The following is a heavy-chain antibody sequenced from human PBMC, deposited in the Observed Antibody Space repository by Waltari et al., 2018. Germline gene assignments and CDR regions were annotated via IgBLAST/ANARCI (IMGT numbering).Heavy chain of an antibody. CDR2: ISNDESSL. V-gene: IGHV3-74*03. Sequence: EEQLLESGGGLVQPGDSLRLSCAASGFRFSNYWMHWVRHAPGKGLVWVARISNDESSLTYADSVKGRFTISRDNAKNTLYLQMKRLRAEDTAVYYCVRLAQRTYRSPVPGRHYYYGMDVWGQGTTVTVSS. CDR1: GFRFSNYW. J-gene: IGHJ6*02. D-gene: IGHD3-10*01. CDR3: VRLAQRTYRSPVPGRHYYYGMDV.